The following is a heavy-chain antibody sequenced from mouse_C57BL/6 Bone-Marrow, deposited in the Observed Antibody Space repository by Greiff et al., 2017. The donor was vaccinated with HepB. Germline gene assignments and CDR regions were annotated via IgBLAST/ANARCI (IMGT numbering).Heavy chain of an antibody. CDR1: GYTFTDYY. D-gene: IGHD2-4*01. J-gene: IGHJ2*01. CDR3: AREGYYDYYYFDY. CDR2: INPYNGGT. Sequence: EVQLVESGPVLVKPGASVKMSCKASGYTFTDYYMNWVKQSHGKSLEWIGVINPYNGGTSYNQKFKGKATLTVDKSSSTADMELNSLTSEDSAVYYCAREGYYDYYYFDYWGQGTTLTVSS. V-gene: IGHV1-19*01.